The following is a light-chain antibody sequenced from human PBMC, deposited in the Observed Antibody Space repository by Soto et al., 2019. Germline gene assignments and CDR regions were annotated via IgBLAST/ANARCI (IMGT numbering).Light chain of an antibody. CDR3: QQYYATPPYT. CDR1: QSVLYSSNNKNN. CDR2: WAS. J-gene: IGKJ2*01. Sequence: DIVMTQSPDSLAVSLGERATINCKSSQSVLYSSNNKNNLAWYQQKPGQPPKLLIYWASTRESGVPDRLSGSGSGTDFTLTISSLQAEDVAVYYCQQYYATPPYTFGQGTKVDIK. V-gene: IGKV4-1*01.